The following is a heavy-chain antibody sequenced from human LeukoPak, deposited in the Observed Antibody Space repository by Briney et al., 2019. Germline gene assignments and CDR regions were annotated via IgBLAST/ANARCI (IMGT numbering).Heavy chain of an antibody. J-gene: IGHJ4*02. Sequence: GGSLRLSCAASGFTVSSNYMSWVRQAPGKGLEWVSVISSGGSTYYADSVKGRFTISRDNSKNTLYLQMNSLRAEDTAVYYCASYYYDSSGYYWNYWGQGTLVTVSS. CDR2: ISSGGST. CDR1: GFTVSSNY. CDR3: ASYYYDSSGYYWNY. D-gene: IGHD3-22*01. V-gene: IGHV3-66*01.